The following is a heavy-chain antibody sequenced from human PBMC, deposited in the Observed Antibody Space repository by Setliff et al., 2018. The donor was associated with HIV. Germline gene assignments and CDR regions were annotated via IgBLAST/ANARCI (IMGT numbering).Heavy chain of an antibody. CDR2: IHDSGST. J-gene: IGHJ3*01. Sequence: SETLSLTCAISGDSIRSNYWNWVRQPPGKGLEWMGYIHDSGSTKYNPSLKRRVTLSVDLSKNQVSLTLSSVSAADTAVYYCATSFCTSGVCYNDDAFDVWGQGTMVT. D-gene: IGHD2-8*01. CDR1: GDSIRSNY. V-gene: IGHV4-59*01. CDR3: ATSFCTSGVCYNDDAFDV.